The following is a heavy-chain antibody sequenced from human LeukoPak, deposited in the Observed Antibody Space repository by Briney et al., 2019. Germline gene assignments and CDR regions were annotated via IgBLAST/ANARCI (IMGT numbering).Heavy chain of an antibody. CDR2: IYYSGST. D-gene: IGHD2-21*02. CDR1: AASSSSSSHH. Sequence: SETLSLTCTISAASSSSSSHHWGWIRQSPGKGLEWIGSIYYSGSTYYNPSLKSRVTISVDTSKNQFSLKLSSVTAADTAVYYCARHMGYCGGDCRPNWFDPWGQGTLVTVSS. CDR3: ARHMGYCGGDCRPNWFDP. V-gene: IGHV4-39*01. J-gene: IGHJ5*02.